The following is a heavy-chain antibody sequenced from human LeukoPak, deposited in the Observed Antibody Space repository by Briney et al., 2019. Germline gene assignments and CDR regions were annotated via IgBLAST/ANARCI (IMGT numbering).Heavy chain of an antibody. CDR2: INAGNGNT. V-gene: IGHV1-3*01. J-gene: IGHJ4*02. D-gene: IGHD5-24*01. CDR1: GYTFTSYA. Sequence: ASVKVSRKASGYTFTSYAMHWVRQAPGQRLEWMGWINAGNGNTKYSQKFQGRVTITRDTSASTAYMELSSLRSEDTAVYYCARAFTQRWLQLTPLGYWGQGTLVTVSS. CDR3: ARAFTQRWLQLTPLGY.